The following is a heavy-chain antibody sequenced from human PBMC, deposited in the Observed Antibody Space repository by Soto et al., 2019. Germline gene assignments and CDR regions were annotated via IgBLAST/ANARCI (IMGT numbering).Heavy chain of an antibody. Sequence: EVQLLESGGGLVQPGGSLRLSCAASASGFTFGSYAMSWVRQAPGKGLEWVSAISGTGGSTFYADPVKGRFTISRDNSKTTLYLQMNSLRAEDTAVYYCAMCTVTSQNAFDIWGQGTMVTVSS. J-gene: IGHJ3*02. CDR3: AMCTVTSQNAFDI. V-gene: IGHV3-23*01. CDR1: GFTFGSYA. CDR2: ISGTGGST. D-gene: IGHD4-17*01.